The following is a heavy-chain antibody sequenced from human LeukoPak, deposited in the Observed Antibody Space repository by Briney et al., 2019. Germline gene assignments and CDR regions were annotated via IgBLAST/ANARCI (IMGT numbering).Heavy chain of an antibody. V-gene: IGHV4-4*02. CDR3: AREGGFFRPLDY. Sequence: SETLSLTCGVSVGSVTSTNWGTWVRQPPGKGLDWIGEVHLDGRTNYNPSLKSRLTMSVDLSENYLSLKLTSVTAADTAVYYCAREGGFFRPLDYSGQGTLVTVSS. J-gene: IGHJ4*02. D-gene: IGHD3-3*01. CDR2: VHLDGRT. CDR1: VGSVTSTNW.